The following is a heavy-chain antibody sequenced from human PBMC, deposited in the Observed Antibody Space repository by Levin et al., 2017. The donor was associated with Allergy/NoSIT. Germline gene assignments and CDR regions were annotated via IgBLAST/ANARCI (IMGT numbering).Heavy chain of an antibody. CDR1: GASINSGDYY. V-gene: IGHV4-31*03. J-gene: IGHJ3*02. CDR3: ARDLGYCSGGSCYPSRFDI. CDR2: INYSGGT. D-gene: IGHD2-15*01. Sequence: PSETLSLTCTVSGASINSGDYYWSWIRQHPGKGLEWIGYINYSGGTYYNPSLKTRVTISPDTSKSQFSLKLTSVTAADTAVYYCARDLGYCSGGSCYPSRFDIWGQGTMVTVSS.